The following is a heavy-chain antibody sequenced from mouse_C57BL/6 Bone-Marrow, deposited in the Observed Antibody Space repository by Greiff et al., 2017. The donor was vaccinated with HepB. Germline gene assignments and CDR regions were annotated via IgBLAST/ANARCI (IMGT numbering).Heavy chain of an antibody. CDR2: IRSKSSNYAT. CDR1: GFTFNTYA. J-gene: IGHJ1*03. CDR3: VRGGTVVAIYWYFDV. V-gene: IGHV10-3*01. D-gene: IGHD1-1*01. Sequence: DVMLVESGGGLVQPKGSLKLSCAASGFTFNTYAMHWVRQAPGKGLEWVARIRSKSSNYATYYADSVKDRFTISRDDSQSMLYLQMNNLKTEDTAMYYCVRGGTVVAIYWYFDVWGTGTTVTVSS.